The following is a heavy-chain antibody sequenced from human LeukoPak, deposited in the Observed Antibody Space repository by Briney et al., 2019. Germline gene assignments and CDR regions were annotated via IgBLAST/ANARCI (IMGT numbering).Heavy chain of an antibody. CDR1: GFTFSSYS. Sequence: GGSLRLSCAASGFTFSSYSMNWVRQAPGKGLEWVSYISNTGSNIHYADPVKGRFTISRDNGKNSLYLQMNSLRDEDTAVYYCARGLIYCGGDCYRAFDTWGQGTMVTVSS. D-gene: IGHD2-21*02. CDR3: ARGLIYCGGDCYRAFDT. CDR2: ISNTGSNI. J-gene: IGHJ3*02. V-gene: IGHV3-48*02.